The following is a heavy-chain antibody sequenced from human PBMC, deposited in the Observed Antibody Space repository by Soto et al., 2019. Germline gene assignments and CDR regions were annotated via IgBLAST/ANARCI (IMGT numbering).Heavy chain of an antibody. CDR3: ARHGVDYGDYASYYYYGMDV. Sequence: QLQLQESGPGLVKPSETLSLTCTVSGGSISSSTYYWGWIRQPTGKGLEWIGMIYFSGSAYYNPSLKRRFTISIDTSKNQFSLRLSSVTAADTAVYYCARHGVDYGDYASYYYYGMDVWGRGTTVTVSS. CDR2: IYFSGSA. CDR1: GGSISSSTYY. J-gene: IGHJ6*02. D-gene: IGHD4-17*01. V-gene: IGHV4-39*01.